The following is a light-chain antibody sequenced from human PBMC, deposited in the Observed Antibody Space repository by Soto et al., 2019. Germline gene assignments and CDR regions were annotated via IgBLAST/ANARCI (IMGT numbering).Light chain of an antibody. Sequence: QSVLTQPASVSGSPGQSITISCTGTSSEVGSYNLVSWYQQHPGKAPKLMIYEVSKRPSGVSNRFSGSKSGNTASLTISGFQAEDEADYYCCSYAGSSTFYVFGTGTKVTVL. CDR3: CSYAGSSTFYV. CDR2: EVS. J-gene: IGLJ1*01. CDR1: SSEVGSYNL. V-gene: IGLV2-23*02.